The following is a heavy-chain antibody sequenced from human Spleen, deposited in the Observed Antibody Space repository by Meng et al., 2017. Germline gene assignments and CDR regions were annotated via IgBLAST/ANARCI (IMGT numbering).Heavy chain of an antibody. J-gene: IGHJ4*02. CDR2: INHSGST. D-gene: IGHD4-11*01. V-gene: IGHV4-34*01. CDR3: ARGPTTMAHDLDY. CDR1: GGSFSDYY. Sequence: QVQLQQWGAGLLKPSETLCLTCVVSGGSFSDYYWSWIRQPPGKGLEWIGEINHSGSTNYNPSLESRATISVDTSQNNLSLKLSSVTAADSAVYYCARGPTTMAHDLDYWGQGTLVTVSS.